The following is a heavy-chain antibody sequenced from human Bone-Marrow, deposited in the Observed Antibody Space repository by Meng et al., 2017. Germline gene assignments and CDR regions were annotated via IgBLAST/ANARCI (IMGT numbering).Heavy chain of an antibody. D-gene: IGHD3-22*01. V-gene: IGHV3-64*01. Sequence: SLMISCAASGFTFSSYAMHWVRQAPGKGLEYVSAISSNGGSTYYANSVKGRFTISRDNSKNTLYLQMGSLRAEDMAVYYCARGYYYQIGAFDIWGQGTMVTVSS. CDR1: GFTFSSYA. J-gene: IGHJ3*02. CDR2: ISSNGGST. CDR3: ARGYYYQIGAFDI.